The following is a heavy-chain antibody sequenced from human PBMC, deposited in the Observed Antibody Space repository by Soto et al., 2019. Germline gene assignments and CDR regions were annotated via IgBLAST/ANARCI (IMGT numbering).Heavy chain of an antibody. CDR1: GSPFIKYG. Sequence: TVRVSCKAYGSPFIKYGISWIRQAPEQGLEWMGWIKADSGYTNYAQKFQGRVTMTADTSSDTAFMELRSLRLDDTAVYFCATSYDTGFDPWGQGTLVSVSS. V-gene: IGHV1-18*04. D-gene: IGHD3-9*01. J-gene: IGHJ5*02. CDR2: IKADSGYT. CDR3: ATSYDTGFDP.